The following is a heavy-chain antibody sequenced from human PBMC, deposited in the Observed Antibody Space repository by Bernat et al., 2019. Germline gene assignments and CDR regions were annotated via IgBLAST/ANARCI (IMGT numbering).Heavy chain of an antibody. J-gene: IGHJ3*02. CDR1: GFTFSNAW. V-gene: IGHV3-15*01. CDR2: IKSKTDGGTT. CDR3: TTYYYDFWSGYSHDAFDI. D-gene: IGHD3-3*01. Sequence: EVLLVESGGGLVRPGGSLRLSCAASGFTFSNAWMSWVRQAPGKGLEWVGRIKSKTDGGTTDYAAPVKDRFTISRDDSKNTLYLQMNSLKTEDTAVYYCTTYYYDFWSGYSHDAFDIWGQGTMVTVSS.